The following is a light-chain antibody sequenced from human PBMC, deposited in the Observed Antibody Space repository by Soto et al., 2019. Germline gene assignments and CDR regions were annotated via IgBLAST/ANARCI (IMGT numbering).Light chain of an antibody. CDR3: HQRQSWPRT. J-gene: IGKJ1*01. CDR1: QYITTR. Sequence: DIVLTQSPATLSSFPGDRITLSCRASQYITTRLAWYQHRPGQAPRLLIYQTSIRAAGIPARFSASGSGTDFTLTISDVQPEDFALYYCHQRQSWPRTFGQGTKVDIK. CDR2: QTS. V-gene: IGKV3-11*01.